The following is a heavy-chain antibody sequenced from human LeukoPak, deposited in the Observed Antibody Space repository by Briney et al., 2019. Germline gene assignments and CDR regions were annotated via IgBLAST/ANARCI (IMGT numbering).Heavy chain of an antibody. Sequence: SETLSLTCAVYGGSFSGYYWSWIRQPPGKGLEWIGEINHSGSTNYNPSLKSRVTISVDTSKHQFSLKLSSVTAADTAVYYCARGNGYRDFDYWGQGTLVTVSS. D-gene: IGHD5-18*01. CDR2: INHSGST. CDR1: GGSFSGYY. CDR3: ARGNGYRDFDY. V-gene: IGHV4-34*01. J-gene: IGHJ4*02.